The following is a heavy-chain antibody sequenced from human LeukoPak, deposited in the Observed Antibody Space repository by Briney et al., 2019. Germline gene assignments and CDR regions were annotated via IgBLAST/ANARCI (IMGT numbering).Heavy chain of an antibody. V-gene: IGHV3-74*01. CDR1: GFRFSNSW. J-gene: IGHJ4*02. Sequence: GGSLRLSCAASGFRFSNSWMYWVRQGPGKGPVWVSRMKTDGTRIEYADSVKGRFTISRDNAKNTLFLQMSSLRAEDTAVYYCARGADHGGSYYPDWGQGTRVTVSS. CDR2: MKTDGTRI. D-gene: IGHD3-10*01. CDR3: ARGADHGGSYYPD.